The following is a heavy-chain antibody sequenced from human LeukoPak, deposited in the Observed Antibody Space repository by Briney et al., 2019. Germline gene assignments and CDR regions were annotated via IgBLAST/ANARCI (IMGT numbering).Heavy chain of an antibody. CDR3: GKDLGNGGRNRYYFVY. J-gene: IGHJ4*02. D-gene: IGHD3-16*01. Sequence: GGSLRLSCAASGFTFSSYSMNWVRQAPGKGLEWVSSISSSSSYIYYADSVKGRFTISRDNAKNSLYLQMNSLRAEDTAVYYCGKDLGNGGRNRYYFVYWGQGTLVTVSS. CDR2: ISSSSSYI. V-gene: IGHV3-21*01. CDR1: GFTFSSYS.